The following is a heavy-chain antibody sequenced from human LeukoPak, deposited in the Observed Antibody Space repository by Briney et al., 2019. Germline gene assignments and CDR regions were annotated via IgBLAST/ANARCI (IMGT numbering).Heavy chain of an antibody. CDR3: ARDGGGGFRSWPYYFDY. CDR1: GGSISSSNW. Sequence: PSGTLSLTCAVSGGSISSSNWWSWVRQPPGEGVGWVGGIYHSGSTNYHPSLKGRVTISVDKSKNQFSLKLSSVTAADTAVYYCARDGGGGFRSWPYYFDYWGRGTLVTVSS. D-gene: IGHD6-13*01. CDR2: IYHSGST. V-gene: IGHV4-4*02. J-gene: IGHJ4*02.